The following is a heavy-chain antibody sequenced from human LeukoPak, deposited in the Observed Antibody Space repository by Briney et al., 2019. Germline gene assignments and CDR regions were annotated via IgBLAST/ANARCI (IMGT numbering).Heavy chain of an antibody. J-gene: IGHJ4*02. V-gene: IGHV1-2*02. CDR2: INPNSGGT. D-gene: IGHD5-24*01. CDR1: GYTFTGYY. Sequence: ASVKVSCKASGYTFTGYYMHWVRQAPGQGLEWMGWINPNSGGTKYAQQFQGRVTMTRDTSISTAYMELSGLRSDDTAVYYCAGMADLDYWGQGTLVTVSS. CDR3: AGMADLDY.